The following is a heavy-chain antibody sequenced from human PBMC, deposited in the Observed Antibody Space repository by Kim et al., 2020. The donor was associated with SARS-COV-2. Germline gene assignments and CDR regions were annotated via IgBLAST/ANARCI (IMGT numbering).Heavy chain of an antibody. CDR1: GFTFSSYA. CDR2: ISGSGGST. V-gene: IGHV3-23*01. CDR3: AKDGYSYGYGPYYFDY. D-gene: IGHD5-18*01. Sequence: GGSLRLSCAASGFTFSSYAMSWVRQAPGKGLEWVSAISGSGGSTYYADSGKGRFTISRDNSKNTLYLQMNSLRAEDTAVYYCAKDGYSYGYGPYYFDYWGQGTLVTVSS. J-gene: IGHJ4*02.